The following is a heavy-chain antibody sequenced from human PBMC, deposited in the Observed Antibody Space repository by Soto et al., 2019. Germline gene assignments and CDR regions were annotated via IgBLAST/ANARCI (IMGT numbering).Heavy chain of an antibody. CDR1: GGAISSYY. D-gene: IGHD3-16*01. V-gene: IGHV4-59*01. Sequence: PSETLSLTCTVSGGAISSYYWSWIRQPPGKGLEWIGYIYYSGSTNYNPSLKSRVTISVDTSKNQFSLKLSSVTAADTAVYYCARDSRGSYYYYYGMDVWGKGTTVTVSS. CDR2: IYYSGST. J-gene: IGHJ6*04. CDR3: ARDSRGSYYYYYGMDV.